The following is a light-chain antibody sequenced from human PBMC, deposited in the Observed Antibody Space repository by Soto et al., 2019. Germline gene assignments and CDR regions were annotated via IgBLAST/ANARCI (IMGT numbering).Light chain of an antibody. CDR2: DVS. CDR1: QGISSY. CDR3: QQYHGFSRT. V-gene: IGKV1D-8*02. J-gene: IGKJ1*01. Sequence: ILMTQSPSLLSSSTGDMFTIIFLMSQGISSYLAWYQQKPGKAPDLLISDVSKLERVVASRFSGSGSGTEFTLTISSMQPDDLATYYCQQYHGFSRTFGQGTKVDIK.